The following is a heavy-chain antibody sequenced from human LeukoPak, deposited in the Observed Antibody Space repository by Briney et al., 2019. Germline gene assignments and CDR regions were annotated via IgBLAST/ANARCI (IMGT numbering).Heavy chain of an antibody. CDR2: ISYDGSNK. V-gene: IGHV3-30*01. J-gene: IGHJ3*02. CDR1: GFTFNSYA. D-gene: IGHD6-13*01. CDR3: ARDRGSSSGTDAFDI. Sequence: GGSLRLSCAASGFTFNSYAMHWVRQAPGKGLEWVAVISYDGSNKYYADSVKGRFTISRDNSKNTLYLQMNSLRAEGTAVYYCARDRGSSSGTDAFDIWGQGTMVTVSS.